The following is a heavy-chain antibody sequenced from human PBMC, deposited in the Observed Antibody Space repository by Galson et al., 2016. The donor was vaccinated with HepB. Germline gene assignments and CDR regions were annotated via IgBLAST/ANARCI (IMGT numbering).Heavy chain of an antibody. V-gene: IGHV3-11*06. CDR2: IDTSSSYR. Sequence: SLRLSCAASGFNFTNAWMSWVRQAPGKGLEWVAYIDTSSSYRNYADSVKGRFTISRDNAKNSLYLQMDSLRAEDTAVYYCARDPRYYGSGSSDAFDIWGQGTMVTVSS. J-gene: IGHJ3*02. CDR1: GFNFTNAW. D-gene: IGHD3-10*01. CDR3: ARDPRYYGSGSSDAFDI.